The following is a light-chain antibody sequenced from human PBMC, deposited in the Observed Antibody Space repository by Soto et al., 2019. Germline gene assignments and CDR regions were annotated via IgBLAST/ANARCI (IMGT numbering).Light chain of an antibody. V-gene: IGKV3-15*01. CDR1: QSVSSN. CDR3: QQYNNWPRT. J-gene: IGKJ1*01. CDR2: GAS. Sequence: IVLTQSPGTLSLSPGERATLSCRASQSVSSNLAWYQQKPGQAPRLLIYGASTRATGIPARFSGSGSGTEFTLTISSLQSEDFAVYYCQQYNNWPRTFGQGTMV.